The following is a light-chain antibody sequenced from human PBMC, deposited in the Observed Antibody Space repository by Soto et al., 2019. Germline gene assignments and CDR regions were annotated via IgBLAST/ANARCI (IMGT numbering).Light chain of an antibody. J-gene: IGKJ5*01. V-gene: IGKV3D-20*02. Sequence: EIVLTQSPCTLSLSPGERATLSCRASQSVSSNLAWYQQKPGQAPRLLIYGASSRATGIPDRFSGSGSGTDFTLTISRLEPEDFAVYYCQQRSRWPLTVGQGTRLE. CDR2: GAS. CDR3: QQRSRWPLT. CDR1: QSVSSN.